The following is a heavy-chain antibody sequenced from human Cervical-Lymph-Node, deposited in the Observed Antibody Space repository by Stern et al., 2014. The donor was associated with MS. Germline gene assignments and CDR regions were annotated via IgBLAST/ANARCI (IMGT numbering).Heavy chain of an antibody. CDR3: ARILSTVSDAFDI. D-gene: IGHD4-17*01. J-gene: IGHJ3*02. V-gene: IGHV2-70*01. Sequence: QVTLKESGPALVKPTQTLTLTCTFSGFSLSTSGMCVSWIRQPPGKALEWLALFDWEDDKYYITSLKTRLTISKDTSKNQVVLTMTNMDPVDTATYYCARILSTVSDAFDIWGQGTMVTVSS. CDR2: FDWEDDK. CDR1: GFSLSTSGMC.